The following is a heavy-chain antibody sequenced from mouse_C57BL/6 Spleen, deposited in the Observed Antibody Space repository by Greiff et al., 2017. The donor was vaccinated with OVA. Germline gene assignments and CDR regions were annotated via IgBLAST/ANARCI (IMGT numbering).Heavy chain of an antibody. J-gene: IGHJ4*01. V-gene: IGHV1-55*01. CDR2: IYPGSGST. D-gene: IGHD2-1*01. CDR1: GYTFTSYW. CDR3: ARGGAGNYVYYAMDY. Sequence: QVQLQQPGAELVKPGASVKMSCKASGYTFTSYWITWVKQRPGQGLEWIGDIYPGSGSTNYNEKFKSKATLTVDTSSSTAYMQLSSLTSEDSAVYNCARGGAGNYVYYAMDYWGQGTSVTVSS.